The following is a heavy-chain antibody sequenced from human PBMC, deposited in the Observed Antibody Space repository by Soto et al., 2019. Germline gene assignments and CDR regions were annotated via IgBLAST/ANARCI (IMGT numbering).Heavy chain of an antibody. D-gene: IGHD5-18*01. CDR3: ARDRGYSYGDNFDY. CDR2: INHSGST. Sequence: PSETLSLTCAVYGGSFSGYYWSWIRQPPGKGLEWIGEINHSGSTNYNPSLKSRVTISVDTSKNQFSLKLSSVTAADTAVYYCARDRGYSYGDNFDYWGQGTLVTVSS. CDR1: GGSFSGYY. V-gene: IGHV4-34*01. J-gene: IGHJ4*02.